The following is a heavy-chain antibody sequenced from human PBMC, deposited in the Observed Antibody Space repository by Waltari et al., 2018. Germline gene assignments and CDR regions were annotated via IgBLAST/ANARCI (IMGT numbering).Heavy chain of an antibody. J-gene: IGHJ5*01. CDR2: IYSTGDT. CDR3: ARDRIAVSGSPPLSYNWFDF. Sequence: QVHLRESGPGLVKPSETLFLTCNVSSDSFKTSYWAWIRQSAGMRLEWIGRIYSTGDTRYNPSLESRVTISIDTSQNQISLRLTSVTVADTAVYFCARDRIAVSGSPPLSYNWFDFWGQGTRVAVSS. CDR1: SDSFKTSY. V-gene: IGHV4-4*07. D-gene: IGHD6-19*01.